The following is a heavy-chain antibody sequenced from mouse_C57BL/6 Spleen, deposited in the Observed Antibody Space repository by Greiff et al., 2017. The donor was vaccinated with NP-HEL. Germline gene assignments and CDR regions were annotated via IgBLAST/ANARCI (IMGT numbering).Heavy chain of an antibody. CDR2: ISSGSSNI. D-gene: IGHD3-2*02. Sequence: EVHLVESGGGLVKPGGSLKLSCAASGFTFSDYGMHWVRQAPEKGLEWVAYISSGSSNIYYADTVKGRFTIYRDNAKKTLFLQMTSLRSEDTAMYYCASRQLRPSYYAMDYWGQGTSVTVSS. CDR1: GFTFSDYG. CDR3: ASRQLRPSYYAMDY. V-gene: IGHV5-17*01. J-gene: IGHJ4*01.